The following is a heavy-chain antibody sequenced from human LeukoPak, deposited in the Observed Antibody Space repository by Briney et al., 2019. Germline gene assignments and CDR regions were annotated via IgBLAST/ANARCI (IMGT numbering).Heavy chain of an antibody. D-gene: IGHD1-26*01. V-gene: IGHV3-30-3*01. CDR1: GGSFSGYY. Sequence: LSLTCAVYGGSFSGYYWSWIRQAPGKGLEWVAIISYDGSNEYYADSVKGRFTISRDNSKNTLYLHMNSLTAEDTAVYYCARYYSGSSGRWFDPWGQGTLVTVSS. J-gene: IGHJ5*02. CDR3: ARYYSGSSGRWFDP. CDR2: ISYDGSNE.